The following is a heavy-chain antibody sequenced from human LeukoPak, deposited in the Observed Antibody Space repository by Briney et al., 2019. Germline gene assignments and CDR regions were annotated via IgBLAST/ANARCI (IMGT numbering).Heavy chain of an antibody. CDR1: GGSISSSSYY. V-gene: IGHV4-61*05. Sequence: SETLSLTCTVSGGSISSSSYYWGWIRQPPGKGLEWIGYIYYSGSTNYNPSLKSRVTISVDTSKNQFSLKLSSVTAADTAVYYCARGRARFLEWLSLYYYYYYMDVWGKGTTVTVSS. CDR2: IYYSGST. J-gene: IGHJ6*03. CDR3: ARGRARFLEWLSLYYYYYYMDV. D-gene: IGHD3-3*01.